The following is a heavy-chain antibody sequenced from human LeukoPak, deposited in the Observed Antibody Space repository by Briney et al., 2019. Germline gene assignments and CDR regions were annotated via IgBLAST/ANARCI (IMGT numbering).Heavy chain of an antibody. V-gene: IGHV3-49*03. CDR2: IRSKAYGGTT. CDR1: GFTFGDYA. J-gene: IGHJ6*02. Sequence: GGSLRLSCTASGFTFGDYAMSWFRQAPGKGLEWVGFIRSKAYGGTTEYAASVKGRLTISRDDSKSIAYLQMNSLKTEDTAVYYCTRSSGWYHYYGMDVWGQGTTVTVSS. D-gene: IGHD6-19*01. CDR3: TRSSGWYHYYGMDV.